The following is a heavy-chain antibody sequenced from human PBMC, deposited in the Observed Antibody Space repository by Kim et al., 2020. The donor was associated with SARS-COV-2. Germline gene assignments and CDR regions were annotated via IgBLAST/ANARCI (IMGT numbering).Heavy chain of an antibody. Sequence: GESLKISCKGSGYSFTSYWISWVRQMPGKGLEWMGRIDPSDSYTNYSPSFQGHVTISADKSISTAYLQWSSLKASDTAMYYCARQGTYCSSTSCYSWFEPWGQGTLVTVSS. V-gene: IGHV5-10-1*01. J-gene: IGHJ5*02. CDR3: ARQGTYCSSTSCYSWFEP. CDR1: GYSFTSYW. D-gene: IGHD2-2*02. CDR2: IDPSDSYT.